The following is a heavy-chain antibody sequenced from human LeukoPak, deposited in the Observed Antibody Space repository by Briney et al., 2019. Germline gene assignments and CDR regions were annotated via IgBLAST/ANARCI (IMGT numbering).Heavy chain of an antibody. CDR1: GYSFTDYY. J-gene: IGHJ4*02. V-gene: IGHV1-2*02. CDR3: VRAGPAAPLDY. Sequence: ASVKVSCKASGYSFTDYYIHWVRQAPGQGFEWMGWINPKSGATDYSQKFQGRVTLTRDTSIAAAYMELSNLRSDDTAVYYCVRAGPAAPLDYWGRGTLVTVSP. D-gene: IGHD2-15*01. CDR2: INPKSGAT.